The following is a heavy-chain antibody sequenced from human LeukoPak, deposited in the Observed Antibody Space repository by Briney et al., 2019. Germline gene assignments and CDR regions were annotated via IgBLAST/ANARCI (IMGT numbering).Heavy chain of an antibody. D-gene: IGHD2-2*01. J-gene: IGHJ4*02. CDR2: ISYDGSNK. Sequence: GGSLRLSCAASGFTFSSYAMHWVRQAPGKGLEWVAVISYDGSNKYYADSVKGRFTISRDNSKNTLYLQMNSLRAEDTAVYYCARDRTGVPAAPGDYWGQGTLVTVSS. CDR3: ARDRTGVPAAPGDY. CDR1: GFTFSSYA. V-gene: IGHV3-30-3*01.